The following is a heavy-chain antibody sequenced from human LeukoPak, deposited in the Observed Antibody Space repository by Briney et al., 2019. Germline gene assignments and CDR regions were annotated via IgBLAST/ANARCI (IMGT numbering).Heavy chain of an antibody. CDR3: ARASYYYDTSGAGAFDI. V-gene: IGHV1-69*13. Sequence: ASVKVSCKASGGTFSSYAISWVRQAPGQGLEWMGGIIPIFGTANYAQKFQGRVTITADESTSTAYMELSSLRSDDTAVYYCARASYYYDTSGAGAFDIWGQGTMVTVSS. J-gene: IGHJ3*02. D-gene: IGHD3-22*01. CDR1: GGTFSSYA. CDR2: IIPIFGTA.